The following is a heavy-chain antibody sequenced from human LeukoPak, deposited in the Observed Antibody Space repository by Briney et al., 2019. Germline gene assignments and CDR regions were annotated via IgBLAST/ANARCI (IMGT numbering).Heavy chain of an antibody. J-gene: IGHJ4*02. CDR2: IKQDGSEK. Sequence: GGSLRLSCSASGFTFINYWMSWVRQVPGKGLEWVANIKQDGSEKHYVDSVKGRFTISRDNAKKSLYLQMNSLGAEDTAVYYCARRLSGITGYTYGRGIDYWGQGTLLTVSS. CDR1: GFTFINYW. CDR3: ARRLSGITGYTYGRGIDY. D-gene: IGHD5-18*01. V-gene: IGHV3-7*01.